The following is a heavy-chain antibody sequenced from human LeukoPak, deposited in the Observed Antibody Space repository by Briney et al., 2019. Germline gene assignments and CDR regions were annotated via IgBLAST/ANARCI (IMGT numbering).Heavy chain of an antibody. CDR1: RSTFSSYS. V-gene: IGHV3-21*01. CDR3: ARGSSGWYFRTLYYFDY. CDR2: TRASGSYI. Sequence: GGSLTLSRPVSRSTFSSYSMHWVRQAQGKGLEWHSSTRASGSYIYYAASVKGRIHISRDNAKNSLYLQMSSLRDEDTAVYYCARGSSGWYFRTLYYFDYWGQGTLVTVSS. J-gene: IGHJ4*02. D-gene: IGHD6-19*01.